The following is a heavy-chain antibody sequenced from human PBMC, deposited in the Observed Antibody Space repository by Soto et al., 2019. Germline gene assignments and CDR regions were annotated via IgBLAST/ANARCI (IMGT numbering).Heavy chain of an antibody. CDR3: ARDNGYGHFDS. J-gene: IGHJ4*02. CDR1: GASISSGRSY. V-gene: IGHV4-31*03. D-gene: IGHD5-12*01. Sequence: QVQLQESGPGLVKPSQTLSLTCTVSGASISSGRSYWSWIRQHPGKGLVWIGYMFYSGSTYYHPSLKSRVNTSADTSKNQFSLRLTSVTPADTAMYYCARDNGYGHFDSWGQGTLVTVSS. CDR2: MFYSGST.